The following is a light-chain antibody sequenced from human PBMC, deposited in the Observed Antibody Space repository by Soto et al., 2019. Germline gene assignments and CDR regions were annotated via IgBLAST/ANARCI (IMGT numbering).Light chain of an antibody. CDR3: GTWDSSLSAGL. CDR2: ENN. V-gene: IGLV1-51*02. CDR1: SSNIGNNY. Sequence: QSVLTQPPSVSAAPGQKVTISCSGSSSNIGNNYVSWYQQLPGTAPKLLIYENNKRPSGIPDRFSGSKSGTSATLGITGLQTGEEADNYCGTWDSSLSAGLFGGGTKVTVL. J-gene: IGLJ2*01.